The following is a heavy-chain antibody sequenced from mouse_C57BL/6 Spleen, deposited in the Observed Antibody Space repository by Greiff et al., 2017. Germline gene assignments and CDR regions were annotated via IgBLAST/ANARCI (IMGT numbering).Heavy chain of an antibody. Sequence: QVQLQQPGAELVMPGASVKLSCKASGYTFTSYWMHWVKQRPGQGLEWIGEIDPSDSYTNYNQKFKGKSTLTVDKSSSTAYMQLSSLTSEDSAVYYCARSGGSSGYAMDYWGQGTSVTVSS. J-gene: IGHJ4*01. CDR3: ARSGGSSGYAMDY. V-gene: IGHV1-69*01. CDR1: GYTFTSYW. D-gene: IGHD1-1*01. CDR2: IDPSDSYT.